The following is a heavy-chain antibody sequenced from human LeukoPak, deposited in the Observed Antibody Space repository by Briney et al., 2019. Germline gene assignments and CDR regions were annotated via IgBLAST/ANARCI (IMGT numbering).Heavy chain of an antibody. V-gene: IGHV4-61*02. CDR1: GGSISSGSYY. CDR3: AREDLAYYFDY. CDR2: IYTSGST. Sequence: SQTLSLTCTVSGGSISSGSYYWGWIRLPAGQGLEWIGRIYTSGSTNYTPSLKSRVTLSVDTSNNQFSLKLTSVTAADTAVYYCAREDLAYYFDYWGQGTLVTVSS. D-gene: IGHD5-12*01. J-gene: IGHJ4*02.